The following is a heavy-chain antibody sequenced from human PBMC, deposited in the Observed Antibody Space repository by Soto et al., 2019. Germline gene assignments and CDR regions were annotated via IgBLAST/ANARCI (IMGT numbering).Heavy chain of an antibody. V-gene: IGHV5-51*01. CDR2: IYPGDSDT. J-gene: IGHJ4*02. Sequence: LGESLKISCKGSGYSFTSYWIGWVRQMPGKGLEWMGIIYPGDSDTRYSPSFQGQVTISADKSISTAYLQWSSLKASDTAMYYCARQEGYCSSTSCYKDSDYWGQGTLVTVSS. D-gene: IGHD2-2*02. CDR3: ARQEGYCSSTSCYKDSDY. CDR1: GYSFTSYW.